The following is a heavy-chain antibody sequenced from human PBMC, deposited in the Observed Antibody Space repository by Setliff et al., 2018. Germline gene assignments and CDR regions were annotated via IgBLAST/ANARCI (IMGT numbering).Heavy chain of an antibody. Sequence: GGSLRLSCAASGFTFSSYAMSWVRQAPGKGLEWVSAISGSGGSTYYADSVKGRFTISRDNSKNTLYLQMNSLRAEDTAVYSCAKELEATTYYYYYYGMDVWGQGTTVTVSS. CDR3: AKELEATTYYYYYYGMDV. CDR2: ISGSGGST. CDR1: GFTFSSYA. J-gene: IGHJ6*02. V-gene: IGHV3-23*01. D-gene: IGHD1-26*01.